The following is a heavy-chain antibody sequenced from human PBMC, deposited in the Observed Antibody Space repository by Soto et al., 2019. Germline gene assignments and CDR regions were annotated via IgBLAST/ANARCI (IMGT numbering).Heavy chain of an antibody. Sequence: GGSLRLSCAASGFTVSSNYMSWVRQAPGKGLEWVSVIYSGGSTYYADSVKGRFTISRDNSKNTLYLQVNSLRAEDTAVYYCARELHDYGDLRNAFDIWGQGTMVTVSS. CDR3: ARELHDYGDLRNAFDI. J-gene: IGHJ3*02. CDR1: GFTVSSNY. D-gene: IGHD4-17*01. V-gene: IGHV3-66*01. CDR2: IYSGGST.